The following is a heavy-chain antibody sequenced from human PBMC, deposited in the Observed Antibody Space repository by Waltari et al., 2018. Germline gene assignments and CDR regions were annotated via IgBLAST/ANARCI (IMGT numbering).Heavy chain of an antibody. CDR1: GGSFSGYY. CDR3: ARGRGNGYCSSTSCSNFDY. J-gene: IGHJ4*02. Sequence: QVQLQQWGAGLLKPSETPSLTCAVYGGSFSGYYWSWIRQPPGKGLEWIGEINHSGSTNSNPSLKSRVTISVDTSKNQFSLKLSSVTAADTAVYYCARGRGNGYCSSTSCSNFDYWGQGTLVTVSS. D-gene: IGHD2-2*03. CDR2: INHSGST. V-gene: IGHV4-34*01.